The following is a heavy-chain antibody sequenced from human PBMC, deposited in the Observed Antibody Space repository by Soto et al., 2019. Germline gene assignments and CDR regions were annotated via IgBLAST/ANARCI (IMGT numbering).Heavy chain of an antibody. D-gene: IGHD4-4*01. CDR2: IYYSGST. CDR3: ASHGTTWGAFDI. V-gene: IGHV4-30-4*01. CDR1: GGSISSGDYY. J-gene: IGHJ3*02. Sequence: PSETLSLTCTVSGGSISSGDYYWSWIRQPPGKGLEWIGYIYYSGSTYYNPSLKSRVTISVDTSKNQFSLKLSSVTAADTAVYYCASHGTTWGAFDIWGQGTMVTVSS.